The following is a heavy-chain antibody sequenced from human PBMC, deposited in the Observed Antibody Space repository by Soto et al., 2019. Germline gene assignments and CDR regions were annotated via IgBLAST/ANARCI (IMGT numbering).Heavy chain of an antibody. CDR2: ISYDGSNK. J-gene: IGHJ4*02. CDR3: ARESGVRAASDFDY. D-gene: IGHD2-8*01. CDR1: GFTFSNYA. V-gene: IGHV3-30-3*01. Sequence: QVQLVESGGGVVQPGRSLRLSCAASGFTFSNYAMHWVRQAAGKGLEWVTFISYDGSNKHCADSVKGRFTISRDNSKNTLYLQMNSLRADDTAVYYCARESGVRAASDFDYWGQGTLVTVSS.